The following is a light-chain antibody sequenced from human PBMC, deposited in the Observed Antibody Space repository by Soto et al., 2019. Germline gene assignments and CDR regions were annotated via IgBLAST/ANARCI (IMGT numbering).Light chain of an antibody. CDR3: HQYGSSPFT. J-gene: IGKJ4*01. V-gene: IGKV3-20*01. CDR2: GAS. CDR1: QSVSTNY. Sequence: EIVLTQSPGTLSLSPGVRATLSCRASQSVSTNYLAWYQQKPGQAPRLLIYGASSRATGIPDRFSGSGSGTDFTLTISRLEPEDFAVYFCHQYGSSPFTFGGGTQVEIK.